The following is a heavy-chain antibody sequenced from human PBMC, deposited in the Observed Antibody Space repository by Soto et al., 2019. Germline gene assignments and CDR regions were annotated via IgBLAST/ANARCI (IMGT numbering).Heavy chain of an antibody. CDR1: GFTFSSYG. CDR3: AKDLVWRDILTGGAFDI. CDR2: ISYDGSNK. D-gene: IGHD3-9*01. V-gene: IGHV3-30*18. J-gene: IGHJ3*02. Sequence: GGSLRLSCAASGFTFSSYGMHWVRQAPGKGLEWVAVISYDGSNKYYADSVKGRFTISRDNSKNTLYLQMNSLRAEDTAVYYCAKDLVWRDILTGGAFDIWGQGTMVTVSS.